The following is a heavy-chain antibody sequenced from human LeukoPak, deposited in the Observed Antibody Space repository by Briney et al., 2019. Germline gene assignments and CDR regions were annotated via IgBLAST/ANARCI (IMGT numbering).Heavy chain of an antibody. D-gene: IGHD3-3*01. CDR2: INHSGST. CDR1: GGSFSGYY. Sequence: SETLSLTCAVYGGSFSGYYWSWIRQPPGKGLEWIWEINHSGSTNYNPSLKSRVTISVDTSKNQFSLKLSSVTAADTAVYYCARGSTISVYYYYYMDVWGKGTTVTVSS. CDR3: ARGSTISVYYYYYMDV. J-gene: IGHJ6*03. V-gene: IGHV4-34*01.